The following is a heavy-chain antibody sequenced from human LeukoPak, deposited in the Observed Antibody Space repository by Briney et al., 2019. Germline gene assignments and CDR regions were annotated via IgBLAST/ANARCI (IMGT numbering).Heavy chain of an antibody. Sequence: GGSLRLSCAASGFTFSTYWMSWVRQAPGKGLEGVANIEHDGSDQYYADSVEGRFTISRDNAKNSLYLQMNSLRGEDTAVYYCARHDSSGYYSFDYWGQGTLVTVSS. V-gene: IGHV3-7*05. CDR2: IEHDGSDQ. CDR3: ARHDSSGYYSFDY. J-gene: IGHJ4*02. CDR1: GFTFSTYW. D-gene: IGHD3-22*01.